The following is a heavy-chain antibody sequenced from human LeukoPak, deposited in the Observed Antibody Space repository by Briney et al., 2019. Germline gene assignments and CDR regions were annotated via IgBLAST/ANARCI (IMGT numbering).Heavy chain of an antibody. CDR2: INRGSSYI. CDR3: ARGSAGQGGKSATDFDY. CDR1: GFTFSNYA. V-gene: IGHV3-21*01. Sequence: GGSLRLSCSASGFTFSNYAMSWVRQAPGKGLEWVSSINRGSSYIYYADSVKGRFTISRDNAKNSLYLQMNSLRVEDTAVYYCARGSAGQGGKSATDFDYWGQGALVTVSS. J-gene: IGHJ4*02. D-gene: IGHD4-23*01.